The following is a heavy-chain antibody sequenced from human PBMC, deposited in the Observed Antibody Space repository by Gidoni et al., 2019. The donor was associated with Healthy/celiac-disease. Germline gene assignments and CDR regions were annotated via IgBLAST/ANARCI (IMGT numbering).Heavy chain of an antibody. Sequence: QVQLVGAGEGLVKPGGSLILSCAASGFTFSDYDVSWIRQAPRKGLEWVSYISISGSTLYYADSVKGRFTISRDIAKNSLYLQMNSLRAEDTAVYYCARDRSTIFGVVTDWYFDLWGRGTLVTVSS. D-gene: IGHD3-3*01. V-gene: IGHV3-11*01. CDR1: GFTFSDYD. CDR3: ARDRSTIFGVVTDWYFDL. CDR2: ISISGSTL. J-gene: IGHJ2*01.